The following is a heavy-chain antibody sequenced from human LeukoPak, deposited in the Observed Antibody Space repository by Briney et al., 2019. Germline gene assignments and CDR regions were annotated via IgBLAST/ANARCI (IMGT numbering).Heavy chain of an antibody. CDR2: IYYSGST. CDR3: ARVGGYFDWLLGPFDY. V-gene: IGHV4-59*01. J-gene: IGHJ4*02. CDR1: GGSISSYY. Sequence: SETLSLTCTVSGGSISSYYWSWIRQPPGKGLEWIGYIYYSGSTNYNPSLKSRVTISVDTSKNQFSLKLSSVTAADTAVYYCARVGGYFDWLLGPFDYWGRGTLVTVSS. D-gene: IGHD3-9*01.